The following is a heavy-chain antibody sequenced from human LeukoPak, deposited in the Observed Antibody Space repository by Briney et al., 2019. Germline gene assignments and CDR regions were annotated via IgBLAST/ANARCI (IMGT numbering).Heavy chain of an antibody. Sequence: GGSLRLSCTASGFTFSSYGMHWVRQAPGKGLEWVTFIRFDGSSQYYADSVKGRFTISRDNSKNTLYLQMNSLRAEDTAVYYCAKDRAAVVGIDYWGQGTLVTVSS. CDR1: GFTFSSYG. D-gene: IGHD6-13*01. CDR2: IRFDGSSQ. CDR3: AKDRAAVVGIDY. V-gene: IGHV3-30*02. J-gene: IGHJ4*02.